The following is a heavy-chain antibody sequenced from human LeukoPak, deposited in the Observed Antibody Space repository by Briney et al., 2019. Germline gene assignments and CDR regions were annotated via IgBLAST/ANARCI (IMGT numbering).Heavy chain of an antibody. V-gene: IGHV4-59*12. CDR1: GGSISSYY. Sequence: ASETVSLTCTVSGGSISSYYWSWIRQPPGKGLEWIGYIYYSGSTNYNPSLKSRVTISVDTSKNQFSLKLSSVTAADTAVYYCARDGSPYYYDSSGYPSVIFDYWGQGTLVTVSS. CDR2: IYYSGST. CDR3: ARDGSPYYYDSSGYPSVIFDY. J-gene: IGHJ4*02. D-gene: IGHD3-22*01.